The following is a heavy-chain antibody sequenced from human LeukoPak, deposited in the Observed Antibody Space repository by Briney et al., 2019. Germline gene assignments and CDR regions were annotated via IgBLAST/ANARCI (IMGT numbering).Heavy chain of an antibody. D-gene: IGHD5-18*01. CDR3: VRDFGYSYGLDY. V-gene: IGHV3-11*01. CDR1: GFTFSDSF. J-gene: IGHJ4*02. CDR2: IGSAGTTI. Sequence: GGSLRLSCAASGFTFSDSFMNWVRQAPGKGLQFVSSIGSAGTTIYYAGSAKGRFSISRDNAKNSLYLQMNSLRAEDTAVYYCVRDFGYSYGLDYWGQGTLVTVSS.